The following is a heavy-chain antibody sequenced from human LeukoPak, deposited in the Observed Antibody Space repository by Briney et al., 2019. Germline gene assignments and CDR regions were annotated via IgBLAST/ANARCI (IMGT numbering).Heavy chain of an antibody. V-gene: IGHV3-7*01. CDR3: AKSEQWLVEGVFDY. CDR1: GFTSISYW. Sequence: GGSLRLSCAASGFTSISYWMSWVRQAPGKGLEWVANIKQDGSEKYYVDSVKGRFTISRDNAKNSLYLQMNSLRAEDTAVYYCAKSEQWLVEGVFDYWGQGTLVTVSS. J-gene: IGHJ4*02. D-gene: IGHD6-19*01. CDR2: IKQDGSEK.